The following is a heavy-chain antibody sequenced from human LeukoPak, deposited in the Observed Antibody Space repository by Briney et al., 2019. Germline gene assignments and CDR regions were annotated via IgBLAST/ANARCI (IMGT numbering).Heavy chain of an antibody. D-gene: IGHD2-2*01. CDR2: IYYSGST. J-gene: IGHJ5*02. CDR3: ARGDYCSSTSCAVNFGFDP. Sequence: SETLSLTCTVSGGSISSSSYYWGWIRQPPGKGLEWIGSIYYSGSTYYNPSLKSRVTISVDTSKNQFSLKLSSVTAADTAVYYCARGDYCSSTSCAVNFGFDPWGQGTLVTVSS. V-gene: IGHV4-39*07. CDR1: GGSISSSSYY.